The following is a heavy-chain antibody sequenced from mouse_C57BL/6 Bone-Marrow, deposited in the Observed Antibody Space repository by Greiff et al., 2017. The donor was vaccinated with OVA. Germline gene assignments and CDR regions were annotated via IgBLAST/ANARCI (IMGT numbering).Heavy chain of an antibody. J-gene: IGHJ1*03. CDR2: IYPGDGDT. CDR3: ARWWLWYFDV. CDR1: GYAFSSSW. Sequence: SGPELVKPGASVKISCKASGYAFSSSWMNWVKQRPGKGLEWIGRIYPGDGDTNYNGKFKGKATLTADKSSSTAYMQLSSLTSEDSAVYFCARWWLWYFDVWGTGTTVTVSS. D-gene: IGHD1-1*02. V-gene: IGHV1-82*01.